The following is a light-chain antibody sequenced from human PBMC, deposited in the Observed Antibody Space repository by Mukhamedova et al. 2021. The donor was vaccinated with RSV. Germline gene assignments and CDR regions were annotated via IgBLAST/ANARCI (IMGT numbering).Light chain of an antibody. CDR2: DAS. Sequence: SISKYLVWYQQKPGQAPRLLIFDASSRATGIPARFSGSGSGPDFTLTINSLEPEDFAVYYCQQRSNWRGTFGQGTKEEIK. CDR3: QQRSNWRGT. V-gene: IGKV3-11*01. J-gene: IGKJ1*01. CDR1: SISKY.